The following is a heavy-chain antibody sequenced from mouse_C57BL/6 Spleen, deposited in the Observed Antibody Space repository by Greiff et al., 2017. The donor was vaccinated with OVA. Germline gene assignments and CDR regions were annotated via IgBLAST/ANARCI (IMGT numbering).Heavy chain of an antibody. Sequence: VQLQQSGAELVRPGTSVKVSCKASGYAFTNYLIEWVKQRPGQGLEWIGVINPGSGGTNYNEKFKGKATLTADKSSSTAYMQLSSLTSEDSAVYFCARGGYDGYHWYFDVWGTGTTVTVSS. J-gene: IGHJ1*03. V-gene: IGHV1-54*01. CDR1: GYAFTNYL. D-gene: IGHD2-3*01. CDR3: ARGGYDGYHWYFDV. CDR2: INPGSGGT.